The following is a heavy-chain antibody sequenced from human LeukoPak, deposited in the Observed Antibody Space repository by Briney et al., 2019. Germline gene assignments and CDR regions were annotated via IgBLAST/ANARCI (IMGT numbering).Heavy chain of an antibody. J-gene: IGHJ3*02. CDR2: IWYDGSNK. Sequence: VGSLRLSCAAPGFTFSSYGMHWVRQAPGKGLGWVAVIWYDGSNKYYVDSVKGRVTISRDNSKNTLYLQMNRLRDEDTAVYYCARGAYGSGTYHDFDIWGQGTMVSVSS. CDR1: GFTFSSYG. D-gene: IGHD3-10*01. V-gene: IGHV3-33*01. CDR3: ARGAYGSGTYHDFDI.